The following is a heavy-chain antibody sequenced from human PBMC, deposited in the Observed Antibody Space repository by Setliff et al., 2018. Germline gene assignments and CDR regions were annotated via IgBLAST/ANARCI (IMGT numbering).Heavy chain of an antibody. D-gene: IGHD6-13*01. V-gene: IGHV4-31*03. CDR1: GGSISSGGYY. Sequence: SETLSLTCTVSGGSISSGGYYWSWIRQHPGKGLEWIGYIYYSESTNYNPSLKSRGTISVDMSKTQFSLKLSSVTAADTAVYYCARGVLGYYYYMGDWDKGTTVTVSS. CDR2: IYYSEST. J-gene: IGHJ6*03. CDR3: ARGVLGYYYYMGD.